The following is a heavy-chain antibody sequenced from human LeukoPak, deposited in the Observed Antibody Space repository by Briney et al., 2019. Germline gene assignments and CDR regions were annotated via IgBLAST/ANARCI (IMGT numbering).Heavy chain of an antibody. CDR3: ARGFRSYYGSGSYEEFYFDY. CDR1: GGSISSSNYY. J-gene: IGHJ4*02. D-gene: IGHD3-10*01. CDR2: IYYSGST. V-gene: IGHV4-39*07. Sequence: SETLSLTCTVSGGSISSSNYYWGWIRQPPGKGLEWIGSIYYSGSTYYNPSLKSRVTISVDTSKNQFSLKLSSVTAADTAVYYCARGFRSYYGSGSYEEFYFDYWGQGTLVTVSS.